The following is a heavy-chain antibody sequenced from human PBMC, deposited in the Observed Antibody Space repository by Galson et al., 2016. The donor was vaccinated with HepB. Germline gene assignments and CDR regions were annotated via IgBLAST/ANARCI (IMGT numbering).Heavy chain of an antibody. J-gene: IGHJ4*02. Sequence: SLRLSCAASGFTFSSYAMTWVRQAPGKGLEWVSLSSDSGSTTYYADSVKDRFTISRDNPKNTLYLQMNSLRAEDTAVYYCAKRGTRVITTYYFDYWGQGTLVTVSS. CDR1: GFTFSSYA. V-gene: IGHV3-23*01. D-gene: IGHD3-16*01. CDR3: AKRGTRVITTYYFDY. CDR2: SSDSGSTT.